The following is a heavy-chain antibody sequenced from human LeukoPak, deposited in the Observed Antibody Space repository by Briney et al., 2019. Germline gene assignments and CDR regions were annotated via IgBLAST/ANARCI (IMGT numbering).Heavy chain of an antibody. V-gene: IGHV4-30-4*08. D-gene: IGHD3-22*01. CDR3: ARDSGYYDSSGLGV. J-gene: IGHJ4*02. Sequence: PSETLSLTCTVSGGSISSGDYYWRWIRQPPGTGLEWIGYIYYSGSTYYNPSLKSRVTIPVDTSKNQFSLKLSSVTAADTAVYYCARDSGYYDSSGLGVWGQGTLVTVSS. CDR2: IYYSGST. CDR1: GGSISSGDYY.